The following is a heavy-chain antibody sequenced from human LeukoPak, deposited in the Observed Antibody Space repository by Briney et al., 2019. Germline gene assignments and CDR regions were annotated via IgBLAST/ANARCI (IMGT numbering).Heavy chain of an antibody. CDR2: ISGDGGST. V-gene: IGHV3-43*02. D-gene: IGHD2-15*01. CDR1: EFTFSDCY. Sequence: KPGGSLRLSCAASEFTFSDCYMSWIRQAPGKGLEWVSLISGDGGSTYYADSVKGRFTISRDNSKNSLYLQMNSLRTEDTALYYCEAIPIVVVVAATHYSDYWGQGTLVTVSS. J-gene: IGHJ4*02. CDR3: EAIPIVVVVAATHYSDY.